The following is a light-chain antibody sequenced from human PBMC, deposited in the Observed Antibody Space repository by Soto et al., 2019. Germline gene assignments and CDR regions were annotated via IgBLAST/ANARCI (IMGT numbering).Light chain of an antibody. Sequence: AIQTTQSPSSLSASVGDRVTITCRASQDVRNDLGWYQQKPGEAPQLLIYAASHLQSGVPSRFSGSGSGTDFTLTISSLQPEDFATYYCLHDYTYPRTFGQGTKVDIK. CDR3: LHDYTYPRT. CDR2: AAS. J-gene: IGKJ1*01. CDR1: QDVRND. V-gene: IGKV1-6*01.